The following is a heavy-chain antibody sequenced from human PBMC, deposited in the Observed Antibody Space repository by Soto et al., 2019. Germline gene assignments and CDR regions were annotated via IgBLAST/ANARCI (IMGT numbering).Heavy chain of an antibody. V-gene: IGHV4-39*01. CDR2: IYYSGST. J-gene: IGHJ4*02. Sequence: DTLSLTCTVSGGSISSSSYYWGWIRQPPGKGLEWIGSIYYSGSTYYNPSLKSRVTISVDTSKNQFSLKLSSVTAADTAVYYCARQAISSSWNYFDYWGQGTLVTVSP. CDR3: ARQAISSSWNYFDY. CDR1: GGSISSSSYY. D-gene: IGHD6-13*01.